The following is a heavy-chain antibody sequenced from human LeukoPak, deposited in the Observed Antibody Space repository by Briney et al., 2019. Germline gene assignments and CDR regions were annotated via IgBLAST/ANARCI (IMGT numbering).Heavy chain of an antibody. V-gene: IGHV4-59*01. CDR3: AAGYSYGPLRFDY. Sequence: PSEALSLTCTVSGGSISRYYRSWIRPPPGKGLEWIGYTYYSGSTNYKPSLQNRVTISVDTSKNQCSLKLSAVTAADTAVYYCAAGYSYGPLRFDYWGQGTLVTVSS. J-gene: IGHJ4*02. CDR1: GGSISRYY. D-gene: IGHD5-18*01. CDR2: TYYSGST.